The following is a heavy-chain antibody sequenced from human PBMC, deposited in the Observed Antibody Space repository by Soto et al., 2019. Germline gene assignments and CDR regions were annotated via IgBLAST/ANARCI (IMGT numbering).Heavy chain of an antibody. J-gene: IGHJ4*02. Sequence: QVQLVQSGPEVKKPGASVQVSCKASGYTFNTYGISWVRQAPGQGLEWMGWISCYNGNTNYAQNLQDRVTLTIDTSPGTAYMELRSLRSDSTALYYCARAVHLDYWGQGTLVTVSS. D-gene: IGHD6-19*01. CDR2: ISCYNGNT. CDR1: GYTFNTYG. CDR3: ARAVHLDY. V-gene: IGHV1-18*04.